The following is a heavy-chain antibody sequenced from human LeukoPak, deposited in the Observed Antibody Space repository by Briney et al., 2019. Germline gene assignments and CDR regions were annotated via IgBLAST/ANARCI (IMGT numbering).Heavy chain of an antibody. Sequence: PSETLSLTCTVSGGSISSYYWSWIRQPPGKGLDWIGYIYYSGSTNYNPSLKSRVTISVDTSKNQFSLKLSSVTAADTAVYYCARGEKYLNNWFDPWGQGTLVTVSS. CDR2: IYYSGST. J-gene: IGHJ5*02. V-gene: IGHV4-59*01. CDR1: GGSISSYY. CDR3: ARGEKYLNNWFDP. D-gene: IGHD2-2*01.